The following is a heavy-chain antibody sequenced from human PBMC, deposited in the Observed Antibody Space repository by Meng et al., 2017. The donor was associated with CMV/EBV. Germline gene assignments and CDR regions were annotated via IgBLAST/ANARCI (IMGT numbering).Heavy chain of an antibody. CDR2: IRYDGSNK. Sequence: GESLKISCAASGFTFSSYGMHWVRQAPGKGLEWVAFIRYDGSNKYYADSVKGRFTISRDNSKNTLYLQMNSLRAEDTAVYYCASYLYSSGWYHDYWGQGTLVTVSS. J-gene: IGHJ4*02. CDR3: ASYLYSSGWYHDY. V-gene: IGHV3-30*02. D-gene: IGHD6-19*01. CDR1: GFTFSSYG.